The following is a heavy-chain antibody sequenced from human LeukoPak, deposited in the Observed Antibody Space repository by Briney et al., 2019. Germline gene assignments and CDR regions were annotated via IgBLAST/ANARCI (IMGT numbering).Heavy chain of an antibody. Sequence: SETLPLTCTTSRGSISTYYWSWIRQPPGKGLEWIGYISTSGSTNYNPSLKSRVTISVDTSKNQFSLNLSSVTAADTAVYYCARRRTTGTTGYFDSWGQGTLVTVSS. D-gene: IGHD1-1*01. CDR2: ISTSGST. V-gene: IGHV4-4*09. CDR1: RGSISTYY. J-gene: IGHJ4*02. CDR3: ARRRTTGTTGYFDS.